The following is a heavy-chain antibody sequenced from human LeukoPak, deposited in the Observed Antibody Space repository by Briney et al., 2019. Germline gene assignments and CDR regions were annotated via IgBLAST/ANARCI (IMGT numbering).Heavy chain of an antibody. CDR2: IYNSGST. CDR3: ARDRELGY. D-gene: IGHD3-10*01. J-gene: IGHJ4*02. CDR1: GDSISIYY. Sequence: KPSETLSLTCTVSGDSISIYYWSWIRQPPGKGLEWIGYIYNSGSTNYNPSLKSRVTISVDTSENQFSLKLTSATAADTAVYYCARDRELGYWGQGTLVTVSS. V-gene: IGHV4-59*01.